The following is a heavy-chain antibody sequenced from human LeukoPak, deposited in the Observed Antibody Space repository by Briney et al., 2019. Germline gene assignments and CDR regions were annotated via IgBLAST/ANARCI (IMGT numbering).Heavy chain of an antibody. D-gene: IGHD2-2*01. V-gene: IGHV4-30-4*01. J-gene: IGHJ4*02. CDR1: GGSISSGDYC. CDR3: ASEGYCSSTSCPLDY. CDR2: IYYSGST. Sequence: PSQTLSLTCTVSGGSISSGDYCWRWLRQPPGTGLEWIGYIYYSGSTYYNPSLKSRVTISVDTSKNQFSLRLSSVTAADMAVYYCASEGYCSSTSCPLDYWGQGTLVTVSS.